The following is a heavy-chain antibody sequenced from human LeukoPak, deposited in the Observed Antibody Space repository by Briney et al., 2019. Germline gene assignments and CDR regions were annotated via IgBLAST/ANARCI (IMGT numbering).Heavy chain of an antibody. CDR3: AKETTNDNGWYVDS. CDR1: GFTFSSYA. Sequence: GGSLRLSCAASGFTFSSYAMSWVRQAPGKGLEWVSGISGSGGNTQYADSVKGRFTISRDNSRYTLYLHMSSLRAEDTAIYYCAKETTNDNGWYVDSWGQGTLVTVSS. V-gene: IGHV3-23*01. J-gene: IGHJ4*02. D-gene: IGHD6-19*01. CDR2: ISGSGGNT.